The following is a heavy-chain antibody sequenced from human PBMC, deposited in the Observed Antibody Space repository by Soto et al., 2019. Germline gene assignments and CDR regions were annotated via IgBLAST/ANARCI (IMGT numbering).Heavy chain of an antibody. CDR1: GFTFSSYG. V-gene: IGHV3-33*01. CDR3: ARGPFMMATIPGDAFDI. D-gene: IGHD5-12*01. Sequence: GGSLRLSCAASGFTFSSYGMHWVRQAPGKGLEWVAVIWYDGSNKYYADSVKGRFTISRDNSKNTLYLQMNSLRAEDTAVYYCARGPFMMATIPGDAFDIRGQGTMVTVSS. CDR2: IWYDGSNK. J-gene: IGHJ3*02.